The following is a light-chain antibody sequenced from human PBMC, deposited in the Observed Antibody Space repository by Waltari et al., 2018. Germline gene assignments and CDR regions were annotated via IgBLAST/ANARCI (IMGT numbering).Light chain of an antibody. CDR3: HQRSNWPRT. CDR1: QSVGTS. Sequence: EIVLTQSPGTLSLSPAESATLSCTASQSVGTSVTWYQQKPGQAPRLLIYDVSNRTTAIRDRFSGSGSGTDFTLTISSLEPEDFAVYYCHQRSNWPRTFGQGTKVELK. J-gene: IGKJ1*01. CDR2: DVS. V-gene: IGKV3-11*01.